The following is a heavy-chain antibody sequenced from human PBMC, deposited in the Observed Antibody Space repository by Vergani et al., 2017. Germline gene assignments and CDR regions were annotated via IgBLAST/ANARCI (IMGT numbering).Heavy chain of an antibody. CDR3: VKDAGSYENFFAS. CDR2: LTGGGVST. D-gene: IGHD1-26*01. CDR1: GFTFSTYA. Sequence: EVQLLESGGSLKQPGGSVRLSCAASGFTFSTYAMHWVRQAPGKGLEWVSALTGGGVSTYSADSFKGRFIISRYNSMVTLYLQMNSLRPEDTATYYCVKDAGSYENFFASWGKGTLVTVSS. V-gene: IGHV3-23*01. J-gene: IGHJ4*02.